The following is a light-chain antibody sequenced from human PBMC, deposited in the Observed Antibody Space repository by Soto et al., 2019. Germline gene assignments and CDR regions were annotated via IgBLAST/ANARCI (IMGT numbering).Light chain of an antibody. Sequence: QSALTQPPSASGSPGQSVTISCTGTSSDVGGYNYVSWYQQHPGKVPKLMVYEVNKRPSGVPDRFSGSKSGNTASLTVSGLQNEDEDDYYCTSDAGGNDVFGTGTKLTVL. CDR1: SSDVGGYNY. CDR3: TSDAGGNDV. J-gene: IGLJ1*01. CDR2: EVN. V-gene: IGLV2-8*01.